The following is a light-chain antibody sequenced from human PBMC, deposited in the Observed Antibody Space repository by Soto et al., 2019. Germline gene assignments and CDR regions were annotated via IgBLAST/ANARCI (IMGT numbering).Light chain of an antibody. Sequence: EIVLTQSPGTLSLSPGERATLSCRASQVITSSYLSWYQQKPGQAPRLLISRASTRAAGVPDRFSGSGSGTDFTLSISRLEPEDFAMYYCQQYGSSPLTFGGGTKVDIK. CDR1: QVITSSY. CDR2: RAS. CDR3: QQYGSSPLT. V-gene: IGKV3-20*01. J-gene: IGKJ4*01.